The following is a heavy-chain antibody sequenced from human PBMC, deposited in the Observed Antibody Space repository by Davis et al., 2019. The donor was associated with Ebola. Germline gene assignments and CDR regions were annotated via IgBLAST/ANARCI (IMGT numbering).Heavy chain of an antibody. CDR1: GFTFSSHW. V-gene: IGHV3-74*01. CDR3: ARLIRFPGIGTDV. D-gene: IGHD1-14*01. CDR2: INTDGGST. Sequence: PGGSLRLSCAASGFTFSSHWMHWVRQTPGKGLVWVSRINTDGGSTSYADSVKGRFTVSRDNAKNTLFPQMNSLRAEDTAVYDCARLIRFPGIGTDVWGQGTTVIVSS. J-gene: IGHJ6*02.